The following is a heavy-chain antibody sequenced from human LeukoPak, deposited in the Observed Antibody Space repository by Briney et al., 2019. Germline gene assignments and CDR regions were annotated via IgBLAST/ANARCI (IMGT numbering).Heavy chain of an antibody. CDR3: TRRRGIAAPVGHDAFDV. J-gene: IGHJ3*01. V-gene: IGHV3-13*01. D-gene: IGHD6-6*01. CDR1: GFTFSNYA. Sequence: GGSLRLSCVASGFTFSNYAMHWVRQPVGKGLEWVSALTTGGGTYYADSVKGRFTISREDAKNSLYLQMDSLRAEDTAVYYCTRRRGIAAPVGHDAFDVWGQGTMVTVSS. CDR2: LTTGGGT.